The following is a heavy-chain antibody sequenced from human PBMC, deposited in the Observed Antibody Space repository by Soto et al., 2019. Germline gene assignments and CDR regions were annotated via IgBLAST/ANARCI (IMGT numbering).Heavy chain of an antibody. CDR2: ISGSGGST. V-gene: IGHV3-23*01. CDR3: AKGTGIERFLEWFPQYYFDY. J-gene: IGHJ4*02. Sequence: GGSLRLSCTASGFTCISYAMSWVRQAPGKGLEWVSAISGSGGSTYYADSVKGRFTISRDNSKNTLYLQMNSLRAEDTAVYYCAKGTGIERFLEWFPQYYFDYWGQGTLVTVS. D-gene: IGHD3-3*01. CDR1: GFTCISYA.